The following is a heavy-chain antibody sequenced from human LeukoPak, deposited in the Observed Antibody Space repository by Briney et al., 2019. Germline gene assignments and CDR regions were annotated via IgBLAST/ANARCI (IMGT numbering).Heavy chain of an antibody. CDR2: IKQDGSDK. CDR3: ARCGGGNPRWFDP. V-gene: IGHV3-7*01. Sequence: GGSLRLSRAASGFSFSSYWMSWVRQAPGKGLEWVANIKQDGSDKYYVDSVKGRFTISRDNAKNSMYLQMNSLRAEDTAVYYCARCGGGNPRWFDPWGQGTLVTVSS. CDR1: GFSFSSYW. J-gene: IGHJ5*02. D-gene: IGHD4-23*01.